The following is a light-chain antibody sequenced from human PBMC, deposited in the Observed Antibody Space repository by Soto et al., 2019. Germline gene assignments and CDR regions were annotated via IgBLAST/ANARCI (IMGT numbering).Light chain of an antibody. CDR3: QQYGGSLIT. V-gene: IGKV3-20*01. Sequence: EIVLTQSPGTLSLSPGERATLSCRASQGVSRGYLAWYQQKAGQAPRLLIYGVSSRATGVSHRFSGSGSGTDFTLTISGLEPEDVAVYYCQQYGGSLITFGQGTRLRL. CDR2: GVS. CDR1: QGVSRGY. J-gene: IGKJ5*01.